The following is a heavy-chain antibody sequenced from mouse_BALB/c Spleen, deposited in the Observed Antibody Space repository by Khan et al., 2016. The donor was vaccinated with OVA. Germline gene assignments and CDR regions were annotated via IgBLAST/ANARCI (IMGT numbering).Heavy chain of an antibody. D-gene: IGHD2-4*01. CDR2: ISSTGST. Sequence: EVQLQESGPGLVKPSQSLSLTCTVTGYSITNDYAWNWIRQFPGNKLEWMGYISSTGSTSYNPSLKSRISITRDTSKNQFFLQLRSVTSEDTATYYCARSLYYNYGYALDYWGRGTSATVSS. J-gene: IGHJ4*01. CDR1: GYSITNDYA. V-gene: IGHV3-2*02. CDR3: ARSLYYNYGYALDY.